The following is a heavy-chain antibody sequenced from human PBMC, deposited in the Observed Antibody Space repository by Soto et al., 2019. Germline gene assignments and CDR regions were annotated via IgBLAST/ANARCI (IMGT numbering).Heavy chain of an antibody. J-gene: IGHJ4*02. CDR3: ARTTAVPNTLRSRYFFDF. V-gene: IGHV4-59*01. Sequence: SETLSLTCTVSGGSISSYYWSWIRQPPGKGLEWIGYIYYSGTTNYNPSLKSRVTISIDMSKNQFSLRLSSVTAADTALYYCARTTAVPNTLRSRYFFDFWGQGTLVTVSS. CDR1: GGSISSYY. D-gene: IGHD3-9*01. CDR2: IYYSGTT.